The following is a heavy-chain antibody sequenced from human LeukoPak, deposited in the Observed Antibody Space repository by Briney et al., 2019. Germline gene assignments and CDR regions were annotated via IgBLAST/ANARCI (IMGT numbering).Heavy chain of an antibody. CDR3: AGSPQLLWALDP. J-gene: IGHJ5*02. Sequence: GRSLRLSCAASGFTFSSYAMHWVRQAPGKGLEWVAVISYDGSNKYYADSVKGRFTISRDNSKNTLYLQMNSLRAEDTAVYYCAGSPQLLWALDPWGQGTLVTVSS. D-gene: IGHD2-2*01. V-gene: IGHV3-30*04. CDR1: GFTFSSYA. CDR2: ISYDGSNK.